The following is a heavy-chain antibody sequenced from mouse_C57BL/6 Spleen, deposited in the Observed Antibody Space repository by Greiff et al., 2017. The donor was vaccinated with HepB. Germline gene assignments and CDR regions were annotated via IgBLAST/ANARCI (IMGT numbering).Heavy chain of an antibody. CDR1: GFTFSNYW. D-gene: IGHD1-1*01. Sequence: DVMLVESGGGLVQPGGSMKLSCVASGFTFSNYWMNWVRQSPEKGLEWVAQIRLKSDNYATHYAESVKGRFTISRDDSKSSVYLQMNNLRAEDTGIYYCTSYYGRFDYWGQGTTLTVSS. V-gene: IGHV6-3*01. CDR2: IRLKSDNYAT. J-gene: IGHJ2*01. CDR3: TSYYGRFDY.